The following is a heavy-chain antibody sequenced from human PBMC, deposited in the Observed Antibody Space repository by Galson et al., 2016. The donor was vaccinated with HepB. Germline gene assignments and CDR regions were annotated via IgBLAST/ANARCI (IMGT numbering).Heavy chain of an antibody. J-gene: IGHJ6*02. V-gene: IGHV3-48*03. CDR2: ITTSGNTI. CDR1: GFIFSVYE. D-gene: IGHD2-2*01. CDR3: ARARAVVYCTRTTCQVDYYYGMDV. Sequence: SLRLSCAASGFIFSVYEMNWVRQAPGRGLEWVSYITTSGNTINYADSVKGRFSISRDNAKNSLYLQMNSLRAEDTAVYYCARARAVVYCTRTTCQVDYYYGMDVWGQGTSVTVSS.